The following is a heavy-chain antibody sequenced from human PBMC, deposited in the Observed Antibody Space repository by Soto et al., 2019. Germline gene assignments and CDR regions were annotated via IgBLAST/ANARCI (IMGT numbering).Heavy chain of an antibody. J-gene: IGHJ4*02. V-gene: IGHV1-18*01. CDR1: GYDFTTYG. CDR3: ARGRYGDY. CDR2: ISAHNGNT. D-gene: IGHD1-26*01. Sequence: QVHLVQSGAEVKKPGASVKVSCKGSGYDFTTYGITWVRQAPGQGLEWMAWISAHNGNTDYAQKLQGRVTVTRDTSTSTAYMERRGLRSDDTAVYYCARGRYGDYWGQGALVTVSS.